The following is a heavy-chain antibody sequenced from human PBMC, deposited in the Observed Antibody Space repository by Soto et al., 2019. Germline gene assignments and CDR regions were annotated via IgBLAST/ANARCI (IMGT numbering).Heavy chain of an antibody. CDR1: GYTFTGYY. D-gene: IGHD2-2*01. CDR3: ARDTTYCISTSCPKTYGMDV. V-gene: IGHV1-2*04. Sequence: ASVKVSCKASGYTFTGYYMHWVRQAPGQGLEWMGWINPNSGGTNYAQKFQGWVTMTRDTSISTAYMELSRLRSDDTAVYYCARDTTYCISTSCPKTYGMDVWGQGTTVTVSS. J-gene: IGHJ6*02. CDR2: INPNSGGT.